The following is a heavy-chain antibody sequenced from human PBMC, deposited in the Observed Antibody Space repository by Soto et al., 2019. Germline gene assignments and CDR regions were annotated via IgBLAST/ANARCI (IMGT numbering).Heavy chain of an antibody. CDR1: GFTFSSYW. V-gene: IGHV3-74*01. CDR2: INSDGSST. D-gene: IGHD2-15*01. J-gene: IGHJ4*02. CDR3: VRTSLAVAAATREDY. Sequence: EVQLVESGGGLVQPGESLRLSCAASGFTFSSYWMHWVRQAPGKGLVWVSRINSDGSSTSYAGSVKGRFTISRDNAKNTLYLQMNSLRAEDTAVYYCVRTSLAVAAATREDYWCQGTLVTVSS.